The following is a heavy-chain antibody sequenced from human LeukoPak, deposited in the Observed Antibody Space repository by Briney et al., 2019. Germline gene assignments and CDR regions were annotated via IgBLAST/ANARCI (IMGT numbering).Heavy chain of an antibody. J-gene: IGHJ4*02. V-gene: IGHV3-11*01. CDR3: AKWGCSGGSCYPFDY. Sequence: GGSLRLSCAASGFTFSDYYMSWIRQAPGKGLEWASYISGSGSTIYYADSVKGRFTISRDNAKNSLYLQMNSLRAEDTAVYYCAKWGCSGGSCYPFDYWGQGTLVTVSS. CDR2: ISGSGSTI. D-gene: IGHD2-15*01. CDR1: GFTFSDYY.